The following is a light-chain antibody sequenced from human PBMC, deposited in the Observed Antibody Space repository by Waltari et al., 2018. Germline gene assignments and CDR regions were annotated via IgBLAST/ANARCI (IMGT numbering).Light chain of an antibody. Sequence: DIQMTQSPSTVSASVGDRVTITCRTSQNIGPWLAWYQQKPGRAPNRLIYRASSLQSGVPSRFSGSGSGTEFTLTITSLQPDDIATYYCQQYESSSPYTFGPGTKLEIK. V-gene: IGKV1-5*03. CDR2: RAS. J-gene: IGKJ2*01. CDR3: QQYESSSPYT. CDR1: QNIGPW.